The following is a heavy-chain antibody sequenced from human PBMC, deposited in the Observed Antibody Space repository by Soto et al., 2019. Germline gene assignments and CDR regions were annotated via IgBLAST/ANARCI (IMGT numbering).Heavy chain of an antibody. Sequence: GGSLRLSCAASGFTFSSYGMHWVRQAPGKGLEWVAVISYDGSNKYYADSVKGRFTISRDNSKNTLYLQMNSLRAEDTAVYYCAKTRWLADFDYWGQGTLVTVSS. CDR1: GFTFSSYG. D-gene: IGHD6-19*01. V-gene: IGHV3-30*18. CDR2: ISYDGSNK. J-gene: IGHJ4*02. CDR3: AKTRWLADFDY.